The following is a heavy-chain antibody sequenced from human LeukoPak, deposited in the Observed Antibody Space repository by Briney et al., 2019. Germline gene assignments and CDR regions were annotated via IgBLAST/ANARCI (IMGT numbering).Heavy chain of an antibody. CDR3: ERDRARLPGAFDI. V-gene: IGHV1-18*01. J-gene: IGHJ3*02. CDR1: GGTFSSYA. CDR2: ISAYNGNT. Sequence: ASVKGSCKASGGTFSSYASRWVRQAPGQGLECGGWISAYNGNTNHAQKIQGRVTMTTDTSTSTAYMELTSLRSDDTAVYYCERDRARLPGAFDIWGQGTMVTVSS.